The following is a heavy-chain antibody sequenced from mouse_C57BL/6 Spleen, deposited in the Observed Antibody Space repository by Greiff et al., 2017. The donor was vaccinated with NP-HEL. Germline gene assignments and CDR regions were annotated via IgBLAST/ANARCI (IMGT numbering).Heavy chain of an antibody. CDR1: GFNIKDDY. Sequence: EVQGVESGAELVRPGASVKLSCTASGFNIKDDYMHWVKQRPEQGLEWIGWIDPENGDTEYASKFQGKATITADTSSNTAYLQLSSLTSEDTAVYYCTTHLYYAMDYWGQGTSVTVSS. J-gene: IGHJ4*01. CDR2: IDPENGDT. V-gene: IGHV14-4*01. CDR3: TTHLYYAMDY.